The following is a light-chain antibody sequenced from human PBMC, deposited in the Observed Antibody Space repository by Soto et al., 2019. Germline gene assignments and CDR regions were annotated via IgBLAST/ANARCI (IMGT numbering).Light chain of an antibody. CDR3: SSFTSRFTFV. Sequence: QSAMTQPASVSGSPGQSITISCTGTSSDVGFYNYVSWYQQHPGKAPKLMISEVTNRPSGVSDRFSGSKSGNTASLTISGLRAEDEADYYCSSFTSRFTFVFGTGTKVTVL. V-gene: IGLV2-14*01. CDR2: EVT. J-gene: IGLJ1*01. CDR1: SSDVGFYNY.